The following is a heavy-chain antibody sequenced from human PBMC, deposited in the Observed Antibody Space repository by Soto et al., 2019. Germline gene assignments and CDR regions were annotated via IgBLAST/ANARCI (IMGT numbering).Heavy chain of an antibody. J-gene: IGHJ3*02. V-gene: IGHV3-30-3*01. Sequence: PGVSLRVSCAASGFTFSSYARHLVRQAPGEGLEWVAVISYDGSNKYYADPVKGRFTLSRDHSKNTLYLQMNSLRAEDTAVYYCARDRNVWAVAGTDAFDIWGQGTMVTVSS. CDR2: ISYDGSNK. CDR3: ARDRNVWAVAGTDAFDI. D-gene: IGHD6-19*01. CDR1: GFTFSSYA.